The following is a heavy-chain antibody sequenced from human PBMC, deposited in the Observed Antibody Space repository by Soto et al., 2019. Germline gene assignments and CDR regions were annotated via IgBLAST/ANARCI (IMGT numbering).Heavy chain of an antibody. J-gene: IGHJ6*02. Sequence: GALRLSCAASGFTFSTYPMSWVRQAPGKGLEWVAVISYDGSNKYYADSVKGRFTISRDNSKNTLYLQMNSLRAEDTAVYYCARGPSGSAPYGMDVWGQGTTVTVSS. V-gene: IGHV3-30-3*01. CDR1: GFTFSTYP. D-gene: IGHD6-6*01. CDR3: ARGPSGSAPYGMDV. CDR2: ISYDGSNK.